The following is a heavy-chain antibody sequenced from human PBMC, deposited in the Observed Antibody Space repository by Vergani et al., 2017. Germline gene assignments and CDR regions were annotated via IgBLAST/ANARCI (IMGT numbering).Heavy chain of an antibody. CDR1: GFTLSHYD. Sequence: QVQLVESGGGVVQRGGSLRLSCATSGFTLSHYDMQWIRQGPGKGLEVVAFIQFDGSNQYYADSVKGRFTLSRDFSKNTLYLQMNSLRTDDTATYYCAKHFRGWGIDYWGQGTQVIVSS. V-gene: IGHV3-30*02. J-gene: IGHJ4*02. D-gene: IGHD3-16*01. CDR3: AKHFRGWGIDY. CDR2: IQFDGSNQ.